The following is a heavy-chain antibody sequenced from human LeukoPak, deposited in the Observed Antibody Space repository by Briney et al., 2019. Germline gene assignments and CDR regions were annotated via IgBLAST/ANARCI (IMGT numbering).Heavy chain of an antibody. CDR3: ATRYFDL. Sequence: GGSLRLSCAASGFTFSNYWMNWVRQAPGKGLEWVANVKQDGSEKYYVASVKGRFTISRDNAKNSLYLQMNSLRAEDTAVYYCATRYFDLWGRGTLVTVS. CDR2: VKQDGSEK. V-gene: IGHV3-7*01. CDR1: GFTFSNYW. J-gene: IGHJ2*01.